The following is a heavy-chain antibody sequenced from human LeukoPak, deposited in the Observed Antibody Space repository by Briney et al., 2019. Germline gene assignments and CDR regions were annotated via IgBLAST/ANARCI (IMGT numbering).Heavy chain of an antibody. V-gene: IGHV4-61*02. J-gene: IGHJ6*03. Sequence: PSQALSLTCTVSGGSISSGSYYWSWIRQPAGKGLEWIGRVYSTGSTNYNPSLKSRVTISVDTSKNQFSLKLSSVTAPHTAVYYCARETSQKGAHYMDVWGKGTTVTISS. CDR2: VYSTGST. CDR3: ARETSQKGAHYMDV. D-gene: IGHD3-16*01. CDR1: GGSISSGSYY.